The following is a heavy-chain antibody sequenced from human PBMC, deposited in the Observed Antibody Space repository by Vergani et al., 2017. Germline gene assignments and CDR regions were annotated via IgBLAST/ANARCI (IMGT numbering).Heavy chain of an antibody. CDR2: IYYSGST. CDR1: GGSISSSSYY. CDR3: ARGGRHEWFGELSTLYYYYYMDV. V-gene: IGHV4-39*07. J-gene: IGHJ6*03. D-gene: IGHD3-10*01. Sequence: QLQLQESGPGLVKPSETLSLTCTVSGGSISSSSYYWGWIRQPPGKGLEWIGSIYYSGSTYYNPSLKSRVTISVDTSKNQFSLKLSSVTAADTAVYYCARGGRHEWFGELSTLYYYYYMDVWGKGTTVTVAS.